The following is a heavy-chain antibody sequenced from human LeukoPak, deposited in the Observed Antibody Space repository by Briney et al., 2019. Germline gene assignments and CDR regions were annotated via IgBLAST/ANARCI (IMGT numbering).Heavy chain of an antibody. J-gene: IGHJ4*02. CDR1: GGSFSGYF. Sequence: PSGTLSLTCAVSGGSFSGYFWTWIRQPPGKGLEWIGETNHKGTTYYNPSLSRRVSISEHRSKNQFSLKLSSVTPADPAVYYCARVVAIETTVTIDYWGQGTLVTVSS. CDR3: ARVVAIETTVTIDY. CDR2: TNHKGTT. D-gene: IGHD4-17*01. V-gene: IGHV4-34*01.